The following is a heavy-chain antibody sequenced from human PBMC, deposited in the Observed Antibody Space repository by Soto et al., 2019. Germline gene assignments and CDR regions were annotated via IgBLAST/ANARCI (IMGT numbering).Heavy chain of an antibody. CDR1: GDSVSSKSAA. CDR2: TYYRSKWLD. CDR3: VRTNDFYDTVAPFDL. J-gene: IGHJ3*01. D-gene: IGHD3-22*01. V-gene: IGHV6-1*01. Sequence: SQTLSLTCVISGDSVSSKSAAWNWIRQSPSGGLEWLGRTYYRSKWLDDYAVSVKSRVTVNPDTSKNQFSLQLNSVTPEDTAVYYCVRTNDFYDTVAPFDLWGQGTVVTVSS.